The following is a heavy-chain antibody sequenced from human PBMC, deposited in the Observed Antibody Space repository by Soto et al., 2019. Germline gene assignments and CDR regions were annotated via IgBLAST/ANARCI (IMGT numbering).Heavy chain of an antibody. J-gene: IGHJ5*02. D-gene: IGHD6-19*01. CDR3: ARPSSGWENWFDP. CDR2: IKQDGSEK. V-gene: IGHV3-7*01. CDR1: GFTFSNYW. Sequence: PGGSLRLSCTASGFTFSNYWMNWVRQAPGKGLEWLANIKQDGSEKYYTDSVKGRFTISRDNSKNTLYLQMNSLRAEDTAVYYCARPSSGWENWFDPWGQGTLVTVSS.